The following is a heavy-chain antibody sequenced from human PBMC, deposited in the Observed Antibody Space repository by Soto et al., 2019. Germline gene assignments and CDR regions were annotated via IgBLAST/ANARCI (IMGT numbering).Heavy chain of an antibody. D-gene: IGHD2-21*02. J-gene: IGHJ6*02. CDR3: ARRRYCGYDCYHKHYYGMDV. Sequence: QVQLVQSGAEVKKPGSSVRVSCRSSGDTFSSYIVNWLRLAPGRGLEWMGRVIPVLTTTDYAQNFRGRVTISEDRSTHTVYLDLSSLRSDDTAVYYCARRRYCGYDCYHKHYYGMDVWGQGSLVTVAS. V-gene: IGHV1-69*08. CDR2: VIPVLTTT. CDR1: GDTFSSYI.